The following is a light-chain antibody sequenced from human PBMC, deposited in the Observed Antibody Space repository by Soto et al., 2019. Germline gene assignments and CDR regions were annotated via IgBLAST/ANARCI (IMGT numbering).Light chain of an antibody. CDR1: QSVLYSSNNKNY. Sequence: DIVMTQSPDSLAVSLGERATINCKSSQSVLYSSNNKNYVAWYQQRPGQPPKLLIYWTSILESGVPDRFSGSGSGTDSTLTISSLQSEDVVVYFCQQYYSPPLTFGGGTKVQIK. J-gene: IGKJ4*01. CDR3: QQYYSPPLT. V-gene: IGKV4-1*01. CDR2: WTS.